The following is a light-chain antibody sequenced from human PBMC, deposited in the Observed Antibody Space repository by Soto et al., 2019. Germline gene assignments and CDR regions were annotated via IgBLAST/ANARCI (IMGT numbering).Light chain of an antibody. V-gene: IGLV1-44*01. J-gene: IGLJ2*01. CDR3: AAWDDSRNGYVV. CDR1: RYNIGSNT. Sequence: QSVLTQPPSASGTPGQRVTISCSGSRYNIGSNTVNWYQQVPGTAPRLLIHRDHQRPSGVPDRFSGSKSGTSASLAISGLQSEDEADYYCAAWDDSRNGYVVFGGGTQLTVL. CDR2: RDH.